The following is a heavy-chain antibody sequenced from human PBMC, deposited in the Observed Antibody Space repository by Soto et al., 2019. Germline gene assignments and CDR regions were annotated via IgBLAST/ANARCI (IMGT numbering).Heavy chain of an antibody. CDR3: ARGGGSLSY. J-gene: IGHJ4*02. CDR1: GLTFSISA. D-gene: IGHD2-15*01. Sequence: PGGSLRLSCEASGLTFSISAMSWVRQAPGKGLEWVSSINSRSTAVRYADSVKGRFTISRDNANNSLSLQLNSLRPEDTAVYYCARGGGSLSYWGQGTLVTVSS. CDR2: INSRSTAV. V-gene: IGHV3-21*01.